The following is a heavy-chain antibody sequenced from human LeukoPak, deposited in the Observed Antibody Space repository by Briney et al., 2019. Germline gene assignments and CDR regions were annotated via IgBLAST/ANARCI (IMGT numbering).Heavy chain of an antibody. CDR1: GYTFTTYG. Sequence: ASVKVSCKASGYTFTTYGINWVRQAPGQGLEWMGWISVYNGNTNYAENLQDRVTMTTDTSTSIVYMELRSLRSDDTAVYYCARDMGGYYNYYYYGMDVWGQGTTVTVSS. CDR2: ISVYNGNT. V-gene: IGHV1-18*01. D-gene: IGHD3-3*01. J-gene: IGHJ6*02. CDR3: ARDMGGYYNYYYYGMDV.